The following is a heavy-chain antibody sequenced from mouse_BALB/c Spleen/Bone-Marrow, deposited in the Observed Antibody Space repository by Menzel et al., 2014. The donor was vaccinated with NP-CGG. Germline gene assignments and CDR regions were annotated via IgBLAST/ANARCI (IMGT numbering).Heavy chain of an antibody. CDR2: IYPGDGDT. J-gene: IGHJ2*01. CDR3: ARGGISVDY. V-gene: IGHV1-80*01. Sequence: QVQLQQSGAELVRPGSSVTISCKASGYAFSVYWMNWVKQRPGQGLEWIGQIYPGDGDTNYNGKFKGRATLTADKSSNTAYMQLSSLTSEDSAVYFCARGGISVDYWGQGTTLTVSS. CDR1: GYAFSVYW.